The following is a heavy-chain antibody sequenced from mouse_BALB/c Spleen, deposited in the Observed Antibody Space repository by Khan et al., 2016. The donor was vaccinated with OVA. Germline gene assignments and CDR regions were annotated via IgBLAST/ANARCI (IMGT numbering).Heavy chain of an antibody. CDR1: GFNIKDTY. CDR3: TRGAYNCRFAY. CDR2: IDPANGNV. Sequence: VQLKQSGAEFVKPGASVKLSCTASGFNIKDTYMHWINQRPQQGLVWIGRIDPANGNVKYDPTFQDKATIAADASSNTANLHLSSLTSDDTAVCYCTRGAYNCRFAYWGQGTLVTVSA. D-gene: IGHD2-10*01. J-gene: IGHJ3*01. V-gene: IGHV14-3*02.